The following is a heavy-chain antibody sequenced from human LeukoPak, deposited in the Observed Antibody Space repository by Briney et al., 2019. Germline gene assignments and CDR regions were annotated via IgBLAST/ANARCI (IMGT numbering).Heavy chain of an antibody. V-gene: IGHV3-74*01. CDR3: ARGIKNYYGVDV. J-gene: IGHJ6*02. Sequence: GGSLRLSCAASGFTFTSYWIHWVRQAPGKGLVWVSRIKGDESSTNYADSVKGRFTISRDNAKNTVYLHMNSLRVEDAAVYYCARGIKNYYGVDVWGQGAPVTVSS. CDR2: IKGDESST. CDR1: GFTFTSYW. D-gene: IGHD2-15*01.